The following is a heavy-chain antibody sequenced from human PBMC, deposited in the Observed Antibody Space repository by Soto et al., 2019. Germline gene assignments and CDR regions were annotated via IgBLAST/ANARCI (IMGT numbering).Heavy chain of an antibody. J-gene: IGHJ4*02. CDR3: ANYGGAFVGAAAEY. V-gene: IGHV3-23*01. Sequence: EVQLLESGGGLVQPGWSLRLSCAASGVTFDSYGLSWVRKAPGKGLEWVSAFSAARGSIYYADSVKGRSTISRDNSKNTMYLQMNSLRVETTAVYYCANYGGAFVGAAAEYWGQGTLVTVSS. CDR1: GVTFDSYG. CDR2: FSAARGSI. D-gene: IGHD6-13*01.